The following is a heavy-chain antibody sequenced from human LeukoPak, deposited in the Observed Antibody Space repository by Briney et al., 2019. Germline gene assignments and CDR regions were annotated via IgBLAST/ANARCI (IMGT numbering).Heavy chain of an antibody. D-gene: IGHD1-26*01. CDR3: AKSYSGSYWFDAFDI. CDR1: GFTFSSYA. Sequence: PGGSLRLSCEASGFTFSSYAMSWVRQAPGKGLEWVSAISGSGGSTYYADSVKGRFTISRDNSKNTLYLQINSLRAEDTAVYYCAKSYSGSYWFDAFDIWGQGTMVTVSS. CDR2: ISGSGGST. J-gene: IGHJ3*02. V-gene: IGHV3-23*01.